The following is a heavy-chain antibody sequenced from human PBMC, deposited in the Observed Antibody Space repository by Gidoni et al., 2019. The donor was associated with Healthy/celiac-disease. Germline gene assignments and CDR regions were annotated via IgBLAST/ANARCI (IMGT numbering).Heavy chain of an antibody. CDR1: GGSISSYY. CDR2: SYYSGST. D-gene: IGHD3-10*01. CDR3: ARQGGYYGFNNWFDP. J-gene: IGHJ5*02. V-gene: IGHV4-59*08. Sequence: QVQLQESGPGLVKPSETLSLTCTVSGGSISSYYWSWIRQPPGKGLEWIGYSYYSGSTNYNPSLKSRVTISVDTSKNQFSLKLSSVTAAYTAVYYCARQGGYYGFNNWFDPWGQGTLVTVSS.